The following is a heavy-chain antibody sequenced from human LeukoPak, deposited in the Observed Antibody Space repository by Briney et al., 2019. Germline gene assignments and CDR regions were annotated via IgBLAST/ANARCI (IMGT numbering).Heavy chain of an antibody. CDR1: GFTFTTYG. Sequence: LTGGSLRLSCAASGFTFTTYGMHWVRQAPGKGLEWVAIIWYDGSNKYYADSVRGRFTISRDNSKNTLYLQMNSLRVEDTAMYYCARRPYSDTSGRLSDVWGQGTTVTVSS. J-gene: IGHJ6*02. CDR2: IWYDGSNK. D-gene: IGHD3-22*01. CDR3: ARRPYSDTSGRLSDV. V-gene: IGHV3-33*01.